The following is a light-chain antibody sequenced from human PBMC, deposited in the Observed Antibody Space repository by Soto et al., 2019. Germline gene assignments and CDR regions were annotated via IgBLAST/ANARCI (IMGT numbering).Light chain of an antibody. J-gene: IGKJ2*01. CDR3: QLDDNSLYT. V-gene: IGKV3-20*01. CDR1: QSVSSNY. CDR2: GAS. Sequence: EIVLTQSPGTLSLSPGERATLSCRASQSVSSNYLAWYQQKPGQAPRLLIYGASTRATGIPDRFSGSGTGTDFTLNISRLESEDLAVNYGQLDDNSLYTCGQGTNLDI.